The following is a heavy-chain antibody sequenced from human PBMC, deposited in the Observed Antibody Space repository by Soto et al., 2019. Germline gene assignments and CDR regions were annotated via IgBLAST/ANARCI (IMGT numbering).Heavy chain of an antibody. CDR1: GESFSTYY. D-gene: IGHD6-25*01. J-gene: IGHJ6*02. Sequence: QVQLQQWGAGLLKPSETLSLTCAVYGESFSTYYWSWIRQPPGKGLEWIGEINHSGSTKYNPSLNSRVTTSADASKNQFSPKLSSVTTADTAVYYWAHGLEVWGLGTTVTVSS. CDR3: AHGLEV. CDR2: INHSGST. V-gene: IGHV4-34*01.